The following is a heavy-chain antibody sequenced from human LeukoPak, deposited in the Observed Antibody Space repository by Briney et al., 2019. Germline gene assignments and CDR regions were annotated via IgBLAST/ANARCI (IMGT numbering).Heavy chain of an antibody. CDR1: GGSIITNSDY. J-gene: IGHJ4*02. CDR3: ARQYYDRTGYYYFDH. D-gene: IGHD3-22*01. Sequence: SDTLSLTCTVSGGSIITNSDYWAWIRQTPGKGLEWIGSAYHFETTRYNPSLESRVTISVDTTKNQLSLRMKSVTAADTATYYCARQYYDRTGYYYFDHWTQGTLVTVSS. V-gene: IGHV4-39*01. CDR2: AYHFETT.